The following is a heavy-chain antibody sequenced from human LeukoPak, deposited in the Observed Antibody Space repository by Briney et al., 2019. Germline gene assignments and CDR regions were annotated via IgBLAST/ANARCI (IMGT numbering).Heavy chain of an antibody. Sequence: ASVTVSCKASGYTFTSYGISWVRQAPGQGLEWMGWISAYNGNTNYAQKLQGRVTMTTDTSTSTAYMELRSLRSDDTAVYYCARDVGIVVVLAAPGYYYYYGMDVWGQGTTVTVSS. CDR3: ARDVGIVVVLAAPGYYYYYGMDV. CDR1: GYTFTSYG. J-gene: IGHJ6*02. V-gene: IGHV1-18*01. CDR2: ISAYNGNT. D-gene: IGHD2-2*01.